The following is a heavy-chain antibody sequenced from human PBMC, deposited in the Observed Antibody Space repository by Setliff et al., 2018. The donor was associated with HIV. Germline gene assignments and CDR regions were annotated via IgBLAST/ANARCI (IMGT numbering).Heavy chain of an antibody. CDR1: GYTFTSYF. V-gene: IGHV1-46*01. CDR3: ATDHVGATTNILDV. CDR2: INPRGGST. D-gene: IGHD1-26*01. J-gene: IGHJ4*01. Sequence: ASVKVSCKASGYTFTSYFMHWVRQAPGQGLEWMGIINPRGGSTTYALKFRGRVTMTRDTSTTTVYMEVSSLTPEDTAVYYCATDHVGATTNILDVWGHGTLVTVSS.